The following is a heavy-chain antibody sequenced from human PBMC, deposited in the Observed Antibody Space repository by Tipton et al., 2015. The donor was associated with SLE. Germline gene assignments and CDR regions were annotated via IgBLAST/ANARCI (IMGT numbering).Heavy chain of an antibody. Sequence: TLSLTCAVYGGSFSGYFWSWIRQPPGKGLEWIGEINHSGGTNYNPSLKRRVTISDDTSKNQFSLTLSSVTAADTAIYYCARFGRSAAMDWFDRWGQGTLVTVSS. J-gene: IGHJ5*02. V-gene: IGHV4-34*01. D-gene: IGHD2-2*01. CDR3: ARFGRSAAMDWFDR. CDR2: INHSGGT. CDR1: GGSFSGYF.